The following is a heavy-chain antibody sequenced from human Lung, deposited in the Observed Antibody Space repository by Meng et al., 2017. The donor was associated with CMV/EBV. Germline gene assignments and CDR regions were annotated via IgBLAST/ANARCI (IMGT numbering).Heavy chain of an antibody. D-gene: IGHD3-3*01. CDR2: IWYDGSNE. CDR1: GFPFSNSA. J-gene: IGHJ5*01. Sequence: AASGFPFSNSAMHWVRQAPGKGLQWVALIWYDGSNEYYADSVKGRFTISRDNSKNTLYLQMNSLRAEDTAVYYCAKGPTDFWSGYYIFAWGHGAXVTVAS. CDR3: AKGPTDFWSGYYIFA. V-gene: IGHV3-33*06.